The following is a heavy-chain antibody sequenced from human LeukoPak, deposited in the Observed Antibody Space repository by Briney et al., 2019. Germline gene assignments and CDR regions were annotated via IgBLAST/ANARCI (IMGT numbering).Heavy chain of an antibody. V-gene: IGHV4-38-2*01. CDR2: IYHSGST. J-gene: IGHJ5*02. D-gene: IGHD6-13*01. CDR3: ARTTVNIAAAGTNYNWFDP. Sequence: SETLSLTCAVSGYSISSGYYWGWIRQPPGKGLEWIGSIYHSGSTYYNPSLKSRVTISVDTPKNQFSLKLSSVTAADTAVYYCARTTVNIAAAGTNYNWFDPWGQGTLVTVPS. CDR1: GYSISSGYY.